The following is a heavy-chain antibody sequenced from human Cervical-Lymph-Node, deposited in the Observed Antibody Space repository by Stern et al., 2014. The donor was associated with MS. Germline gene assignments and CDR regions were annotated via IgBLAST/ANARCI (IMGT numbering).Heavy chain of an antibody. CDR1: GYTFTSYG. CDR2: ISAYNGNT. J-gene: IGHJ6*02. CDR3: ARDSSSSWPLYGMDV. V-gene: IGHV1-18*01. Sequence: VQLVQSGAEVKKPGASVTVSCKASGYTFTSYGVNWVRQAPGQGLEWMGWISAYNGNTDYAQKFQGRVTVTTDTSTTTVYMELRSLRSDDTAFYYCARDSSSSWPLYGMDVWGQGTTVNVSS. D-gene: IGHD2-2*01.